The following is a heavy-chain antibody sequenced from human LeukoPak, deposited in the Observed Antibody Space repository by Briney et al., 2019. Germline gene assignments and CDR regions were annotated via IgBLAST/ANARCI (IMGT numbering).Heavy chain of an antibody. V-gene: IGHV3-11*01. CDR2: ISSSGSTI. CDR3: ARALEYGSGSYYMDV. CDR1: GFTFSDYY. J-gene: IGHJ6*03. D-gene: IGHD3-10*01. Sequence: GGSLRLSCAASGFTFSDYYMSWIRQAPGKGLEWVSYISSSGSTIYYADSVKGRFTISRDNAKNSLYLQMNSLRAEDTAVYYCARALEYGSGSYYMDVWGKGTTVTISS.